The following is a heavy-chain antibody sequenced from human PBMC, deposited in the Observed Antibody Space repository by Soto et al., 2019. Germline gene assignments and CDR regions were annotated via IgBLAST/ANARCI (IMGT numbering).Heavy chain of an antibody. J-gene: IGHJ4*02. CDR2: MYYAGNK. CDR3: ARGSVDTVDSSGFYEY. D-gene: IGHD3-22*01. Sequence: SETLSLTCTVSGGSISSSTYYWDWIRQPPGKGLEWIGAMYYAGNKNYNPSLKSRVTISVDTSKSQFSLKLTSVTAADRAVYYCARGSVDTVDSSGFYEYWGQGTPVTVSS. CDR1: GGSISSSTYY. V-gene: IGHV4-39*01.